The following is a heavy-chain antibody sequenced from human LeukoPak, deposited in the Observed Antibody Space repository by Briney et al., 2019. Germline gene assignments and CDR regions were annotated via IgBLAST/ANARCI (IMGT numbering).Heavy chain of an antibody. CDR2: IYYSGST. J-gene: IGHJ5*02. V-gene: IGHV4-59*01. CDR1: GGSISSYY. D-gene: IGHD3-10*01. CDR3: ARGSSMVRGTTGWFDP. Sequence: SETLSLTCTVSGGSISSYYWSWIRQPPGKGLEWIGYIYYSGSTNYNPSLKSRVTISVDTSKNQFSLKLSSVTAADTAVYYCARGSSMVRGTTGWFDPWGQGTLVTVSS.